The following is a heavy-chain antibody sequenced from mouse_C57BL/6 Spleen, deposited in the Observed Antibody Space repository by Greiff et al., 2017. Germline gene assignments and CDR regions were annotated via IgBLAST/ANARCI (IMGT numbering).Heavy chain of an antibody. Sequence: EVKLVESGGGLVQPKGSLKLSCAASGFTFNTYAMHWVRQAPGKGLEWVARIRSKSSNYATYYADSVKDRFTISRDDSQSMLYLQMNNLKTEDTAMYYGVRDGRLGRDWYFDVWGTGTTVTVSS. D-gene: IGHD4-1*01. CDR1: GFTFNTYA. CDR3: VRDGRLGRDWYFDV. CDR2: IRSKSSNYAT. J-gene: IGHJ1*03. V-gene: IGHV10-3*01.